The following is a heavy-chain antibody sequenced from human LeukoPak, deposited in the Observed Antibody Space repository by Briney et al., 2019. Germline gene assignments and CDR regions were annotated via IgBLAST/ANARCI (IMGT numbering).Heavy chain of an antibody. V-gene: IGHV3-72*01. CDR2: IRNKPNSYTT. Sequence: GGSLRLSCAASGFTFSDHYMDWVRQAPGKGLEWVGRIRNKPNSYTTEYAASVNGRFTVSRDDSKSSLFLQMDDLKTEDTAVYYCTRGYGGGSLDYFDLWGRGTLVTVSS. CDR3: TRGYGGGSLDYFDL. J-gene: IGHJ2*01. CDR1: GFTFSDHY. D-gene: IGHD2-15*01.